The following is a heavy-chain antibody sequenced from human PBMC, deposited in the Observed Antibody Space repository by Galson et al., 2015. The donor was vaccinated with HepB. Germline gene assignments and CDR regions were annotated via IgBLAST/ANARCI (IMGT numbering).Heavy chain of an antibody. D-gene: IGHD4-17*01. Sequence: SLRLSCAASGFTFSNAWMSWVRQAPGKGLEWVGRIKSKTDGGTTDYAAPVKGRFTISRDDSKNTLYLQMNSLKTEDTAVYYCTTALSTVFYAFDIWGQGTMVTVSS. J-gene: IGHJ3*02. CDR2: IKSKTDGGTT. CDR3: TTALSTVFYAFDI. V-gene: IGHV3-15*01. CDR1: GFTFSNAW.